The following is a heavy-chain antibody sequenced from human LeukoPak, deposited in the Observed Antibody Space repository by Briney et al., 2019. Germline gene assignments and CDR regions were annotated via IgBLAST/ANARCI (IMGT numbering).Heavy chain of an antibody. Sequence: PSETLSLTCTVSGGSISSYYWSWIRQPPGKGLEWIANIYHTGSTNYNPSLSSRVTISIDTAKNQFSLKLTSVTAADTAVYYCARRGRNSSGWQDYLWGQVTQVTVSS. CDR1: GGSISSYY. CDR3: ARRGRNSSGWQDYL. CDR2: IYHTGST. V-gene: IGHV4-59*01. D-gene: IGHD6-25*01. J-gene: IGHJ4*02.